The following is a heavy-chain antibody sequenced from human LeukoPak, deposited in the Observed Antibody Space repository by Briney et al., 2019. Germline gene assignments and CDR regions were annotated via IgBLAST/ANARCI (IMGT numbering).Heavy chain of an antibody. Sequence: ASVKVSCKASGYTFTGHYIHWVRQAPGQGLEWMGWINPNSGGTNYAQKFQGRVTMTRDTSISTAYMELSRLRSDDTAVYYCARDAATRYCSSTSCPQDYWGQGTLVTVSS. CDR2: INPNSGGT. V-gene: IGHV1-2*02. J-gene: IGHJ4*02. D-gene: IGHD2-2*01. CDR3: ARDAATRYCSSTSCPQDY. CDR1: GYTFTGHY.